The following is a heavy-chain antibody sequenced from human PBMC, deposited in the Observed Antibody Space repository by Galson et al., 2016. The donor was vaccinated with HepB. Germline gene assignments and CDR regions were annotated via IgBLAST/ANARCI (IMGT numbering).Heavy chain of an antibody. CDR2: IYYSGSA. J-gene: IGHJ6*02. D-gene: IGHD2-2*01. V-gene: IGHV4-39*02. CDR1: GGSVTSTSNY. CDR3: ARDPQYQLTNYYYYGMDV. Sequence: SETLSLTCTVSGGSVTSTSNYWGWIRQPPGKGLEWIGSIYYSGSATYNPSVKSRVTMSVETSKNQFSLKVTSVTAADTAVYYCARDPQYQLTNYYYYGMDVWGQGTTVTV.